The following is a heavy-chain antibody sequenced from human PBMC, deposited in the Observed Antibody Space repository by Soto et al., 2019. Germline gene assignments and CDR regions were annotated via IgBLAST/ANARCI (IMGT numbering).Heavy chain of an antibody. J-gene: IGHJ4*02. Sequence: SETLSLTCTVSGGSISSSSYYWGWIRQPPGKGLEWIGSIYYSGSTYYNPSLKSRVTISVDTSKNQFSLKLSSVTAADTAVYYCARLVRGRSGSDPSGSDYWGQGTLVTVSS. CDR2: IYYSGST. CDR1: GGSISSSSYY. CDR3: ARLVRGRSGSDPSGSDY. V-gene: IGHV4-39*01. D-gene: IGHD3-10*01.